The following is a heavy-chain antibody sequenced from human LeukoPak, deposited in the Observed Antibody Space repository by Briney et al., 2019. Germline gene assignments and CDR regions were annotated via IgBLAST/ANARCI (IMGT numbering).Heavy chain of an antibody. Sequence: GGSLRLSCAASGFTFDDYAIYWVRQGPGKGLEWVSLISGDGGSIYYADSVKGRFTISRDNSKNTLYLQMNSLRTEDTALYYCAKEDYSSSWYALDYWGQGTLVTVSS. J-gene: IGHJ4*02. D-gene: IGHD6-13*01. CDR2: ISGDGGSI. CDR1: GFTFDDYA. CDR3: AKEDYSSSWYALDY. V-gene: IGHV3-43*02.